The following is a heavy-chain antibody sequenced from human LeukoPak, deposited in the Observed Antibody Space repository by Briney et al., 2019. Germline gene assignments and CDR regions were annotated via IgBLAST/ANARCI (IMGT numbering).Heavy chain of an antibody. CDR1: GFTFDDYA. CDR2: ISWNSGSI. J-gene: IGHJ4*02. Sequence: PGRSLRLSCAASGFTFDDYAMHWVRQAPGKGLEWVSGISWNSGSIGYADSVKGRFTISRDNAKNSLYLQMNSLRAEDTALYYCAKGTDGSFDLWGQGTLVTVSS. V-gene: IGHV3-9*01. CDR3: AKGTDGSFDL. D-gene: IGHD1-1*01.